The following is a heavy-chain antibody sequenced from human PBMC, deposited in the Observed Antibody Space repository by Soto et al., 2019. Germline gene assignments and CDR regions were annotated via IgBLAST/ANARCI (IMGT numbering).Heavy chain of an antibody. J-gene: IGHJ4*02. D-gene: IGHD3-10*01. CDR2: ISYDGSNK. CDR1: GFTFSSYA. Sequence: GGSLRLSCAASGFTFSSYAMHWVRQAPGKGLEWVAVISYDGSNKYYADSVKGRFTISRDNSKNTLYLQINSLRDEDTAVYYCASPHSYGSGSYYAFWRRRAIWDYWGQGP. V-gene: IGHV3-30-3*01. CDR3: ASPHSYGSGSYYAFWRRRAIWDY.